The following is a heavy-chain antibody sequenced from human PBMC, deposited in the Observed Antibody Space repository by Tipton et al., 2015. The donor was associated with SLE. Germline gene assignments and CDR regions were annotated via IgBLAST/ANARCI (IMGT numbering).Heavy chain of an antibody. D-gene: IGHD3-10*01. CDR2: ISYDGRNK. V-gene: IGHV3-30*03. CDR1: GFSFSDYG. Sequence: SLRLSCAASGFSFSDYGIHWVRQSPGKGLEWVAVISYDGRNKFYADSVKGRFTISRDTSSNTMYLQMNGLRAEDTAVYYCASLYYYGSGDCVYGMDVWGQGTTVTVSS. J-gene: IGHJ6*02. CDR3: ASLYYYGSGDCVYGMDV.